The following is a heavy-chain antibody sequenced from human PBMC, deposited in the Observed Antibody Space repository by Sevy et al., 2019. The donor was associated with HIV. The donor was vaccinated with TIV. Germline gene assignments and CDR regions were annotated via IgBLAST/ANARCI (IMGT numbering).Heavy chain of an antibody. CDR3: ARGSMNYGDHRCAFDI. Sequence: SETLSLTCTVSGGSISSYYWSWIRQPPGKGLEWIGYIYYSGSTNYNPSLQSRVTISVDTSKNQFSLKLSSVTAADTAVYYCARGSMNYGDHRCAFDIWGQGTMVTVSS. CDR1: GGSISSYY. CDR2: IYYSGST. J-gene: IGHJ3*02. V-gene: IGHV4-59*13. D-gene: IGHD4-17*01.